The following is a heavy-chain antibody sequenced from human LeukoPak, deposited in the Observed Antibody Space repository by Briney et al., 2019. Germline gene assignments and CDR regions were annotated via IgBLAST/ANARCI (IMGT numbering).Heavy chain of an antibody. CDR2: ISYDGSNK. V-gene: IGHV3-30*04. Sequence: GGSLRLSCAASGFTFSSYAMLWVRQAPGKGLEWVAVISYDGSNKYYADSVKGRFTISRDNSKNTLYLQMNSLRAEDTAVYYCARNSGSGSYSYFDYWGQGTLVTVSS. CDR1: GFTFSSYA. CDR3: ARNSGSGSYSYFDY. D-gene: IGHD3-10*01. J-gene: IGHJ4*02.